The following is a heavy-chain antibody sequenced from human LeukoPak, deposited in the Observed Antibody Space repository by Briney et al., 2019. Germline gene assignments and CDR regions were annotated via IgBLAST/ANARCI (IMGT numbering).Heavy chain of an antibody. V-gene: IGHV4-61*08. J-gene: IGHJ4*02. CDR3: ARTQSQSGSYRYYFGY. CDR1: GASVGSAGYH. CDR2: IYYISNT. Sequence: PSETLSLTCTVSGASVGSAGYHWSWIPQPPGGGLEWIGYIYYISNTNYNPSLKSRVTMSVDPSKNQFSLKLNSVTAADTAVYYCARTQSQSGSYRYYFGYWGQGTLVTVSS. D-gene: IGHD1-26*01.